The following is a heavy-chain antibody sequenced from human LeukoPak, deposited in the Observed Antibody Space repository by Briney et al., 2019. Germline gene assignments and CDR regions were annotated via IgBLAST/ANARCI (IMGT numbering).Heavy chain of an antibody. CDR2: ISGSGGST. CDR1: GFTVSSTY. Sequence: GGSLRLSCAASGFTVSSTYMSWVRQAPGKGLEWVSAISGSGGSTYYADSVKGRFTISRDNSKNTLYLQMNSLRAEDTAVYYCAKGEYYYDSSGYYYWGQGTLVTVSS. D-gene: IGHD3-22*01. CDR3: AKGEYYYDSSGYYY. V-gene: IGHV3-23*01. J-gene: IGHJ4*02.